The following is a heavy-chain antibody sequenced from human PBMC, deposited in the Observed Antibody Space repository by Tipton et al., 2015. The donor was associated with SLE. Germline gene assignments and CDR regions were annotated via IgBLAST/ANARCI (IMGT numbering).Heavy chain of an antibody. CDR2: VYHTETT. CDR1: GGSISGYY. J-gene: IGHJ4*02. CDR3: ARAAYSGSSVEY. V-gene: IGHV4-59*01. Sequence: TLSLTCTVSGGSISGYYWSWIRQSPGKGLEWIGYVYHTETTNYNPSLKTRVTISVDTSKNQFSLQLSSVTAADTAVYYCARAAYSGSSVEYWGQGTLVSVSS. D-gene: IGHD1-26*01.